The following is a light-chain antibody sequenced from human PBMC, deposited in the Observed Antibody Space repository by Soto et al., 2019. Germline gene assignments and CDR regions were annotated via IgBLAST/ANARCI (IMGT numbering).Light chain of an antibody. J-gene: IGKJ4*01. CDR1: QSVSSN. CDR3: QQYDKWPVT. Sequence: EIVMTQSPVTLSVSPGERATLPCWASQSVSSNLAWYQQKPGQAPRILIYGASTRATGIPARFSGIGSGTEFTLPISSLQSEDFAVYYCQQYDKWPVTFGGGTKVEIK. CDR2: GAS. V-gene: IGKV3-15*01.